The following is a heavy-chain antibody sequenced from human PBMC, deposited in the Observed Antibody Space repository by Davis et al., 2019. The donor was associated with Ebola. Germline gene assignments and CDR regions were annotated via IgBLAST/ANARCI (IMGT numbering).Heavy chain of an antibody. CDR1: GYTFTSYG. V-gene: IGHV1-18*04. J-gene: IGHJ6*04. D-gene: IGHD5-24*01. CDR3: ARDHSGYNYFYNGMDV. CDR2: ISAYNGNT. Sequence: ASVKVSCKASGYTFTSYGISWVRQAPGQGLEWMGWISAYNGNTNYAHKLQDRVTMTTDTSTNTAYMELESLRPDDTAVYYCARDHSGYNYFYNGMDVWGRGTTVTVSS.